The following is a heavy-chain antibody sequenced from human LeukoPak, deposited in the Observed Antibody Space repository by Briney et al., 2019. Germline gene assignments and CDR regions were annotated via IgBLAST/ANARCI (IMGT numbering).Heavy chain of an antibody. CDR2: IIPIFGTA. CDR1: GGTFSSYA. D-gene: IGHD4-17*01. Sequence: SVKVSCKASGGTFSSYAISWVRQAPGQGLEWMGGIIPIFGTANYAQKFQGRVTITTDESTSTAYMELSSLRSEDTAVYYCARDQEPDGDYQGLLGYWGQGTLVTVSS. J-gene: IGHJ4*02. V-gene: IGHV1-69*05. CDR3: ARDQEPDGDYQGLLGY.